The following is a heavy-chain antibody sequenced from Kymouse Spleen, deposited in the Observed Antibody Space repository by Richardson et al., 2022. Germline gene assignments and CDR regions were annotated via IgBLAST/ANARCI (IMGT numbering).Heavy chain of an antibody. CDR3: ARAITMVRGVAYYGMDV. Sequence: EVQLVESGGGLVQPGGSLRLSCAASGFTFSSYWMSWVRQAPGKGLEWVANIKQDGSEKYYVDSVKGRFTISRDNAKNSLYLQMNSLRAEDTAVYYCARAITMVRGVAYYGMDVWGQGTTVTVSS. V-gene: IGHV3-7*01. CDR1: GFTFSSYW. J-gene: IGHJ6*02. CDR2: IKQDGSEK. D-gene: IGHD3-10*01.